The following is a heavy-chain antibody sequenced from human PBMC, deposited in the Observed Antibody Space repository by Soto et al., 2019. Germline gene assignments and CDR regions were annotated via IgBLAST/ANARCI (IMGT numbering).Heavy chain of an antibody. CDR1: GYTFTGYY. V-gene: IGHV1-2*04. CDR3: ARVKYSGYAVNRFDP. D-gene: IGHD5-12*01. J-gene: IGHJ5*02. CDR2: INPNSGGT. Sequence: ASVKVSCKASGYTFTGYYVHWVRQAPGQGLEWMGWINPNSGGTNYAQKFQGWVTMTRDTSISTAYMELSRLRSDDTAVYYCARVKYSGYAVNRFDPWGQGNLVTVSS.